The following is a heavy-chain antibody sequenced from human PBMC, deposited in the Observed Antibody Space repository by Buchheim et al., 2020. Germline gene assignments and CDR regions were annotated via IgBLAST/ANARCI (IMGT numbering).Heavy chain of an antibody. J-gene: IGHJ4*02. CDR2: ISYDGSNK. CDR1: GFTFSSYG. Sequence: QVQLVESGGGVVQPGRSLRLSCAASGFTFSSYGMHWVRQAPGKGLEWVAVISYDGSNKYYADSVKGRFTISRDNSKNTLYLQMNSLRAEDTAVYYCAKDRYRYCSGGSCLGPLLNYWGQGTL. CDR3: AKDRYRYCSGGSCLGPLLNY. V-gene: IGHV3-30*18. D-gene: IGHD2-15*01.